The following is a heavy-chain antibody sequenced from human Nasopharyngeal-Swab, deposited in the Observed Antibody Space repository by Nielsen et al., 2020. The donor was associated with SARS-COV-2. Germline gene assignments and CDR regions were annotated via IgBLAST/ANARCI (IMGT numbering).Heavy chain of an antibody. Sequence: SGPTLVKPTETLTLTCTVSGFSLSNARMGVSWIRQPPGKALEWLAHIFSNDEESYSTSLKSRLTISKDTSKSQVVLTMTNMDPVDTATYYCARSHSSGWYQDWGQGTLVTVSS. J-gene: IGHJ4*02. CDR1: GFSLSNARMG. V-gene: IGHV2-26*01. CDR2: IFSNDEE. CDR3: ARSHSSGWYQD. D-gene: IGHD6-19*01.